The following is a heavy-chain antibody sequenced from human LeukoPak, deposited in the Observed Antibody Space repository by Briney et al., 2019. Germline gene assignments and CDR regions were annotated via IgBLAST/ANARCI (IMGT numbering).Heavy chain of an antibody. J-gene: IGHJ5*02. CDR2: TYYRSKWYN. Sequence: SQTLSLTCAISGDSVSSNSAAWNRIRQSPSRGLEWLGRTYYRSKWYNDYAVSVKSRITINPDTSKNQFSLQLNSVTPEDTAVYYCARDRRGSRGLSGWFDPWGQGTLVTVSS. V-gene: IGHV6-1*01. D-gene: IGHD3/OR15-3a*01. CDR3: ARDRRGSRGLSGWFDP. CDR1: GDSVSSNSAA.